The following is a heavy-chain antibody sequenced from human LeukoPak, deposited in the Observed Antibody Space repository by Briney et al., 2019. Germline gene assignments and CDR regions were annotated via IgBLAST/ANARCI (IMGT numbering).Heavy chain of an antibody. J-gene: IGHJ4*02. CDR3: ARWAGDGSGSLDY. CDR2: ISSRSTYV. V-gene: IGHV3-21*01. D-gene: IGHD1-26*01. CDR1: GFTFSSYT. Sequence: GGSLRLSCAASGFTFSSYTMNWVRQAPGKGLEWVSSISSRSTYVFYADSVKGRFTISRDNAKNSLYLQMNSLRAEDAAVYYCARWAGDGSGSLDYWGQGSLVTVSS.